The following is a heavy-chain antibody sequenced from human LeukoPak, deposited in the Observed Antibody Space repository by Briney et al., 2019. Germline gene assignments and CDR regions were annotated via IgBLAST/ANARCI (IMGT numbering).Heavy chain of an antibody. Sequence: ASVRVSCKASGYTFTGYYMHWVRQAPGQGLEWMGWINPNSGGTNYAQKFQGRVTMTRDTSISTAYMELSRLRSDDTAVYYCARGGYSGYYNWFDPWGQGTLVTVSS. D-gene: IGHD5-12*01. CDR3: ARGGYSGYYNWFDP. V-gene: IGHV1-2*02. CDR1: GYTFTGYY. J-gene: IGHJ5*02. CDR2: INPNSGGT.